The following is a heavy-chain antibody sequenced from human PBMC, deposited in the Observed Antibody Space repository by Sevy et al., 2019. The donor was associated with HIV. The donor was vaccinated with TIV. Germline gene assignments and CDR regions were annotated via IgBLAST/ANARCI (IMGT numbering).Heavy chain of an antibody. CDR1: GFTFSSYA. Sequence: GGSLRLSCAASGFTFSSYAMSWVRQAPGKGLEWVSASSGSGGSTYDADSVKGRFTISRDNSKNTLYLQMNSLRAEDTAVYYCSKARDPMVRGDITFDYWGQGTLVTVSS. D-gene: IGHD3-10*01. J-gene: IGHJ4*02. CDR2: SSGSGGST. V-gene: IGHV3-23*01. CDR3: SKARDPMVRGDITFDY.